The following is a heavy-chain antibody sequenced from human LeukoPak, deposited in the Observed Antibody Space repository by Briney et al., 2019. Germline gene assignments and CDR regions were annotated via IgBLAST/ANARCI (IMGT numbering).Heavy chain of an antibody. D-gene: IGHD5-24*01. CDR2: IGDRADST. CDR3: AKSWSDGYNSIPENH. J-gene: IGHJ5*02. V-gene: IGHV3-23*01. Sequence: GGSLRLSCAASGFTFSTCTMSWVRQAPGKGLEWVSTIGDRADSTYYADSVKGRFTISRDNSKNTVYLQMNSLRVEDTAVYFCAKSWSDGYNSIPENHWVQGTRVTVSS. CDR1: GFTFSTCT.